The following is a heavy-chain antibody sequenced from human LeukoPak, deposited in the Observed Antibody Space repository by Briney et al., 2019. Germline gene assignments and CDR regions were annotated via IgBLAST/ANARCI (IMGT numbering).Heavy chain of an antibody. J-gene: IGHJ4*02. CDR3: AGEDYDILTGYYRGYFDY. Sequence: PGGSLRLSCAASGFTFSSYWMHWVRQAPGKGLVWVSRINSDGSSTSYADSVKGRFTISRDNAKNTLYLQMNSLRAEDTAVYYCAGEDYDILTGYYRGYFDYWGQGTLVTVSS. D-gene: IGHD3-9*01. CDR1: GFTFSSYW. V-gene: IGHV3-74*01. CDR2: INSDGSST.